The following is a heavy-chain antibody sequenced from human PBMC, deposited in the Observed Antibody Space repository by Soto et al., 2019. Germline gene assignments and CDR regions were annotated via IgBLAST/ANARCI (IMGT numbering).Heavy chain of an antibody. Sequence: SETLSLTCAVYGGSFSGYYWSWIRQPPGKGLEWIGEINHSGSTNYNPSLKSRVTISVDTSKNQFSLKLSSVTAADTAVYYCARARGAYSSSLYSLPVGFDYWGQGTLVTVSS. CDR1: GGSFSGYY. J-gene: IGHJ4*02. V-gene: IGHV4-34*01. CDR2: INHSGST. D-gene: IGHD6-13*01. CDR3: ARARGAYSSSLYSLPVGFDY.